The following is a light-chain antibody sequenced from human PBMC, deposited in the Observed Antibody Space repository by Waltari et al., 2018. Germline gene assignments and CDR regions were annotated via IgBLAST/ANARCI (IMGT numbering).Light chain of an antibody. V-gene: IGLV2-23*02. Sequence: QSALTQPASVSGSPGQSITIPCTGTSSDVGGYIYVSWYQQYPGKVPKLMIYDVSRRPSGVSERFSGSKSGNTASLTISGLQAEDEADYYCFSYAGSTYVFGTGTKVSVL. J-gene: IGLJ1*01. CDR2: DVS. CDR1: SSDVGGYIY. CDR3: FSYAGSTYV.